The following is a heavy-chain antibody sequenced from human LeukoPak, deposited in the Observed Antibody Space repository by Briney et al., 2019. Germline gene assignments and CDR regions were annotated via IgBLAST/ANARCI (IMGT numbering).Heavy chain of an antibody. CDR2: IIPMFGTA. Sequence: SVTVSFTASGGTFNTYPISWVRQAPGQGLEWMGRIIPMFGTAHYAQKYQGRVSITADKSTTTAYMDLNNLRSEDTAVYYCATVGVAVAGSESDYWGQGTLVTVSS. CDR1: GGTFNTYP. CDR3: ATVGVAVAGSESDY. D-gene: IGHD6-19*01. J-gene: IGHJ4*02. V-gene: IGHV1-69*06.